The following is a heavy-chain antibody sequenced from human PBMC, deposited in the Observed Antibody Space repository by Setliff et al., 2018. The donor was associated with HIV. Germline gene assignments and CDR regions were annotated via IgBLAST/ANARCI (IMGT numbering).Heavy chain of an antibody. CDR3: AISIVGVTSEMY. Sequence: PSETLSLTCTLNGVPLSDYYWNWIRQSPGKGLEWIVEVNHNGNINYNPSLKSRATVSVDTSKTQYSLKMISVTAADTAMYYCAISIVGVTSEMYWAQGTLVTVSS. J-gene: IGHJ4*02. V-gene: IGHV4-34*01. CDR2: VNHNGNI. D-gene: IGHD2-21*02. CDR1: GVPLSDYY.